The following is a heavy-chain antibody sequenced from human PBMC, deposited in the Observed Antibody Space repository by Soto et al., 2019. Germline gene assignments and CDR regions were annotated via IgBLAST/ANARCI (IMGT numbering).Heavy chain of an antibody. V-gene: IGHV1-8*01. CDR2: MNPNSGNT. CDR1: GYTFTSSD. Sequence: ASVKVSCKASGYTFTSSDINWVRQATGQGLEWMGWMNPNSGNTGYAQKFQGRVTMTRNTSISTAYMELSSLRSEDTAIYYCARAYTWSISATGTWGQGTLVTVSS. CDR3: ARAYTWSISATGT. D-gene: IGHD6-13*01. J-gene: IGHJ4*02.